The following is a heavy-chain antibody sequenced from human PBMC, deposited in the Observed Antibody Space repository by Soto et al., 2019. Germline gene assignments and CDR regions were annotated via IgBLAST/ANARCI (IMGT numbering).Heavy chain of an antibody. V-gene: IGHV4-31*03. D-gene: IGHD3-9*01. J-gene: IGHJ5*02. Sequence: PSETLSLTCTVSGGSISSGGYYWSWIRQHPGKGLGWIGYIYYSGSTYYNPSLKSRVTISVDTSKNQFSLKLSSVTAADTAVYYCARAERIYDILSRLPRNWFDPWGQGTLVTVSS. CDR1: GGSISSGGYY. CDR3: ARAERIYDILSRLPRNWFDP. CDR2: IYYSGST.